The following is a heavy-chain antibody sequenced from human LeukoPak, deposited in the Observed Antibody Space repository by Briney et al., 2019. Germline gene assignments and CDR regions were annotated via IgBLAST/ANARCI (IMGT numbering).Heavy chain of an antibody. D-gene: IGHD1-26*01. Sequence: PSETLSLTCTVSGGSISSYYWSWIRQPPGKGLEWIGYIYYSGSTNYNPSLKSRVTISVDTSKNQFSLKLSSVTAADTAVYYCAGAVSGSYYLWGQGTLVTVSS. CDR3: AGAVSGSYYL. CDR1: GGSISSYY. J-gene: IGHJ4*02. V-gene: IGHV4-59*01. CDR2: IYYSGST.